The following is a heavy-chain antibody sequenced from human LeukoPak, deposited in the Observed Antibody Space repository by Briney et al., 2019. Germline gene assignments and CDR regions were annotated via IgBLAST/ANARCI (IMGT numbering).Heavy chain of an antibody. Sequence: GASVKVSCKASGYTFSNYGISWVRQAPGQGLEWMGWISAYNGNTNYAQNIQGRVTMTTDTSTSTAYMELRSLKSDDAAVYYCARDGGRADTDVFDIWGQGTMVTVSS. CDR1: GYTFSNYG. J-gene: IGHJ3*02. D-gene: IGHD2-15*01. V-gene: IGHV1-18*04. CDR3: ARDGGRADTDVFDI. CDR2: ISAYNGNT.